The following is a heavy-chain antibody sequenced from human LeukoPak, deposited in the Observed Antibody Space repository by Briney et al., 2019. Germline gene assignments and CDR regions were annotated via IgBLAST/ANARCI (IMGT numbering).Heavy chain of an antibody. CDR1: QSTFYSYW. CDR3: AGGGFSGFDR. Sequence: GGTLRLSCAASQSTFYSYWMHWVRRVPGKGRAGVSRVNSDGTSTTYADSVKGRFTVSRDNAQNTLYLQMDSLRVDDTAVYYCAGGGFSGFDRWGQGILVTVSS. D-gene: IGHD4-23*01. V-gene: IGHV3-74*03. CDR2: VNSDGTST. J-gene: IGHJ4*02.